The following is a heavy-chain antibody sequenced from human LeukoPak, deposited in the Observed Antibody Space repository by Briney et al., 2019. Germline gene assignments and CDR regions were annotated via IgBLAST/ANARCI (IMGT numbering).Heavy chain of an antibody. J-gene: IGHJ4*02. D-gene: IGHD6-13*01. CDR2: IWYDGSNK. CDR3: ARDGETTGSISSWFDY. CDR1: GFTFSSYV. Sequence: PGGSLRLSCAASGFTFSSYVMHWVRQAPGKGLEWVAVIWYDGSNKYYADSVKGRFTISIDNSENTLYLQMNSLRAEDTALYYCARDGETTGSISSWFDYWGQGTLVTVSS. V-gene: IGHV3-33*01.